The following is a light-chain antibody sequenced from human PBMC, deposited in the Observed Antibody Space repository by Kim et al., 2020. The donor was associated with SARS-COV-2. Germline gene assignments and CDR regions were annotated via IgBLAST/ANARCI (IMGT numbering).Light chain of an antibody. Sequence: GQRVTITCSGSSSIIGSNAVNWNKQLPGTATKLLFYSDNQRPSGVPDRFSGSKSGTPASLAISGLQSDDESVYYCSVWHDSLNGPVFGGGTQLTVL. V-gene: IGLV1-44*01. CDR2: SDN. CDR1: SSIIGSNA. J-gene: IGLJ3*02. CDR3: SVWHDSLNGPV.